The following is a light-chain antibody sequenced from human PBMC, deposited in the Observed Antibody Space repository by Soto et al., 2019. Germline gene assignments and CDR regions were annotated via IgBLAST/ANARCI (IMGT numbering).Light chain of an antibody. CDR1: QGISSC. J-gene: IGKJ4*01. V-gene: IGKV1-9*01. CDR2: DAS. Sequence: ILITHPPSPPSAPVGERTTITCRASQGISSCLGWYQQNPGQAPRLLIYDASTRPSGIPSRFSGRGSGTDFTLTISSLQPDDFATYYCQQHSVYPLTFGGGTKVDIK. CDR3: QQHSVYPLT.